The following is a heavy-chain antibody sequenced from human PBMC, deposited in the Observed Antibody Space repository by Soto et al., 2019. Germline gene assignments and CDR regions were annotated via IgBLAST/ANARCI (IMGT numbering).Heavy chain of an antibody. CDR1: GFTVSSNY. V-gene: IGHV3-66*01. D-gene: IGHD3-3*01. J-gene: IGHJ5*02. CDR3: ARDSSDFWSGYYLFDP. Sequence: GGSLRLSCAASGFTVSSNYMSWVRQAPGKGLEWVSVIYRGGSTYYADSVKGRFTISRDNSKNTLYLQMNSLRAEDTAVYYCARDSSDFWSGYYLFDPWGQGTLVTVSS. CDR2: IYRGGST.